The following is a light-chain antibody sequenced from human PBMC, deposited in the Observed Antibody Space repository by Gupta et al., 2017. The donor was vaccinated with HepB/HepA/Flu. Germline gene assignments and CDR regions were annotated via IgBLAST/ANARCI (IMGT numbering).Light chain of an antibody. Sequence: SSELTQPPSVSVSPGQTASITCSGDKLGDTYACMYQQKPGQSPVLVIDQDSKRPAGISGRFSGSNAGNTATRTICGTQASDEADYYCQAGDSTNVVFGGGTKLTVL. CDR2: QDS. J-gene: IGLJ2*01. V-gene: IGLV3-1*01. CDR1: KLGDTY. CDR3: QAGDSTNVV.